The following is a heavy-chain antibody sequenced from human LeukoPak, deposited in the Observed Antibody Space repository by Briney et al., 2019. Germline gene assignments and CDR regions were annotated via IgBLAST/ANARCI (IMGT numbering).Heavy chain of an antibody. CDR2: IRYDGSNK. Sequence: GGSLRLSCAASGFTFSSYGMHWVRQAPGKGLEWGTFIRYDGSNKYYADSVKGRFTISRDNSKNTLYLQKNSLRAEDTAVYYCAKDYCGKFCYYFYMDVWGKGTTVTASS. CDR1: GFTFSSYG. CDR3: AKDYCGKFCYYFYMDV. J-gene: IGHJ6*03. D-gene: IGHD2-21*01. V-gene: IGHV3-30*02.